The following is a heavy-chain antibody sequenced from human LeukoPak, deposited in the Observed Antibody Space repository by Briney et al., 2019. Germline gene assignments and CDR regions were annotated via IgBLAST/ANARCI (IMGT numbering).Heavy chain of an antibody. Sequence: PGGSLRLSCAASEFTFADYAMSWVRQAPGKGLEWVSAISGRGGSTYYADSVKGRFTISRDNSKNTLYLQMNSLRAEDTAVYYCAKGSSPPDSSGYYFILYYYYYMDVWGKGTTVTVSS. V-gene: IGHV3-23*01. D-gene: IGHD3-22*01. J-gene: IGHJ6*03. CDR3: AKGSSPPDSSGYYFILYYYYYMDV. CDR1: EFTFADYA. CDR2: ISGRGGST.